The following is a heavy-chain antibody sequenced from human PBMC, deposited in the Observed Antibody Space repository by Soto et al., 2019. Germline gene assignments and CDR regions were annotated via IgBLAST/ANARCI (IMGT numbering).Heavy chain of an antibody. CDR3: ARRYGGNFDY. D-gene: IGHD3-16*01. Sequence: PSEPLSLTCTVSGGSISRNYRGWIRQPPGKGLEWIGYIYYSGSTNYNPSLKSRVTISVDTSKNQFSLKLSSVTAADTAVYYCARRYGGNFDYWGQGTLVTVS. J-gene: IGHJ4*02. CDR2: IYYSGST. V-gene: IGHV4-59*01. CDR1: GGSISRNY.